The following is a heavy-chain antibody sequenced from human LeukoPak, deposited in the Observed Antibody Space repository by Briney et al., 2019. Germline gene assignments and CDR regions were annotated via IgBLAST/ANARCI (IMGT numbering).Heavy chain of an antibody. J-gene: IGHJ4*02. V-gene: IGHV1-69*05. D-gene: IGHD6-19*01. CDR1: GGTFSSYA. Sequence: SVKVSCKASGGTFSSYAISWVRQATGQGLEWMGRIIPIFGTANYAQKFQGRVTITTDESTSTAYMELSSLRSEDTAVYYCARRRESSGLIFDYWGQGTLVTVSS. CDR3: ARRRESSGLIFDY. CDR2: IIPIFGTA.